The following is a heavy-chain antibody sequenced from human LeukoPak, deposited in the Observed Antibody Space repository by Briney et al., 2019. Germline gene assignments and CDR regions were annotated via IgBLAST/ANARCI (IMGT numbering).Heavy chain of an antibody. Sequence: ASAKVSCKASGYTFTSYAMHWVRQAPGQRLEWMGWINAGNGNTKYSQKFQGRVTITRDTSASTAYMELRSLKSDDTAVYYCARSGAEITRLYDYWGQGTLVTVSS. D-gene: IGHD3-16*01. CDR2: INAGNGNT. J-gene: IGHJ4*02. CDR3: ARSGAEITRLYDY. CDR1: GYTFTSYA. V-gene: IGHV1-3*01.